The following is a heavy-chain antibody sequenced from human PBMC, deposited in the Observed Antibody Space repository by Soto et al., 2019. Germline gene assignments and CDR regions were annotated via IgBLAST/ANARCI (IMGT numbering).Heavy chain of an antibody. Sequence: QVQLVESGGGVVQPGMSLSLSCAASGFTFSNYGMHWVRQAPGKGLEWVTLISNDGSNKFYADSVKGRFTISRDNSKNMLYLQMTSLKTEDTAVYYCAKDGADTGTYNFDYWGQGTLVTVSS. CDR3: AKDGADTGTYNFDY. V-gene: IGHV3-30*18. J-gene: IGHJ4*02. CDR1: GFTFSNYG. D-gene: IGHD1-26*01. CDR2: ISNDGSNK.